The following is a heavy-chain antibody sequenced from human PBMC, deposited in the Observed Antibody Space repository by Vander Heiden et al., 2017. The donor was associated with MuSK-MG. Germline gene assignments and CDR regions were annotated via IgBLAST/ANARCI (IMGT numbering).Heavy chain of an antibody. Sequence: QVQLQESGPGLVKPWETLSLICNVSGGSISGSNYYWGWVRQPPGKRLEWLGSIHYSGTINSNPSLKSRVSVSVDSSKNHLFLKVNSVTAADTAVYYCARHPGSLRLIFDYWGQGILVTVSS. CDR1: GGSISGSNYY. CDR3: ARHPGSLRLIFDY. J-gene: IGHJ4*02. D-gene: IGHD3-10*01. V-gene: IGHV4-39*01. CDR2: IHYSGTI.